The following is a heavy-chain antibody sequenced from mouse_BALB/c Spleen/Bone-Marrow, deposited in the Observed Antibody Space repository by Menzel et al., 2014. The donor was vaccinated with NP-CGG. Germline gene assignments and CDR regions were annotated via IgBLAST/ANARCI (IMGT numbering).Heavy chain of an antibody. V-gene: IGHV14-3*02. CDR2: IDPANGNT. CDR3: TREGHYYDSDALDY. D-gene: IGHD1-2*01. CDR1: GFNVKATY. Sequence: SGAELVKPGASVKLSCTASGFNVKATYMQWVKQRPEQGLEWIGRIDPANGNTQYDPTFQGKATITTDTSSNTAYLQLSSLTSEDTAVYYCTREGHYYDSDALDYWGQGTSVTVSS. J-gene: IGHJ4*01.